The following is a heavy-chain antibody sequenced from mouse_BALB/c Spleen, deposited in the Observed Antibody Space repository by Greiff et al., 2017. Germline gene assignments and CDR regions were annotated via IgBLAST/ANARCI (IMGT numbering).Heavy chain of an antibody. V-gene: IGHV1-74*01. J-gene: IGHJ4*01. CDR2: IDPSDSET. Sequence: VQLQQSGAELAKPGASVKISCKASGYSFTSYWMHWVKQRPGQGLEWIGMIDPSDSETRLNQKFKDKATLTVDKSSSTAYMQLSSPTSEDSAVYYCARYGYDAMDYWGQGTSVTVSS. D-gene: IGHD1-1*02. CDR3: ARYGYDAMDY. CDR1: GYSFTSYW.